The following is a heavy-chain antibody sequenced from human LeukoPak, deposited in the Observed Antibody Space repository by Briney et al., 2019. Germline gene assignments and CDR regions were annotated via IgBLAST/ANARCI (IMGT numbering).Heavy chain of an antibody. V-gene: IGHV4-59*01. J-gene: IGHJ4*02. CDR2: IYYSGRT. CDR3: AREGGPYRPLDY. Sequence: KPSETLSLTCTVSGGSISSDYWSWIRQPPGKGLEWIGYIYYSGRTYYNPSLKSRITISVDTSKNQFSLKLSSVTAADTAVYYCAREGGPYRPLDYSGQGTLVTVSS. CDR1: GGSISSDY.